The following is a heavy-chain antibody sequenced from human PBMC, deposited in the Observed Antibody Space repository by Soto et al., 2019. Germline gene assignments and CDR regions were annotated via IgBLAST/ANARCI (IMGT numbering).Heavy chain of an antibody. CDR2: ISPDGTTT. CDR1: GVTFSGDW. CDR3: SRGRSPYSVYFDP. D-gene: IGHD3-3*01. J-gene: IGHJ5*02. V-gene: IGHV3-74*01. Sequence: GGSLRLPCLASGVTFSGDWVHWVRPVPGKGLGWVTRISPDGTTTYYADSVKGRITHSRDNAKNTLYLQMNALRADDPAVYYCSRGRSPYSVYFDPWGPGTLVTVSS.